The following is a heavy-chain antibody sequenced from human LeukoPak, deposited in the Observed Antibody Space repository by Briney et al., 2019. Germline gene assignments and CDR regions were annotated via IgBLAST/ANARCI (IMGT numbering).Heavy chain of an antibody. CDR2: ISGSGGNT. V-gene: IGHV3-23*01. CDR1: GFSFSIYG. Sequence: PGGSLRLSCEASGFSFSIYGMSWVRQAPGKGLEWVSGISGSGGNTYYAEALAGRFTVSRDNSKNTLYLQMNSLRAEDTAVYYCAKVGSGSYYIIDFDYWGQGTLVTVSS. D-gene: IGHD1-26*01. CDR3: AKVGSGSYYIIDFDY. J-gene: IGHJ4*02.